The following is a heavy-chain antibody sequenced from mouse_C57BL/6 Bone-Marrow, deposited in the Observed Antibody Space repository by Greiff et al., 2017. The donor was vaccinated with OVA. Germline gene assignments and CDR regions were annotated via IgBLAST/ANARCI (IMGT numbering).Heavy chain of an antibody. J-gene: IGHJ2*01. CDR3: ARYGLYYFDY. V-gene: IGHV1-54*01. Sequence: VQGVESGAELVRPGTSVKVSCKASGYAFTNYLIEWVKQRPGQGLEWIGVINPGSGGTNYNEKFKGKATLTADKSSSTAYMQLSSLTSEDSAVYFCARYGLYYFDYWGQGTTLTVSS. CDR2: INPGSGGT. D-gene: IGHD6-1*01. CDR1: GYAFTNYL.